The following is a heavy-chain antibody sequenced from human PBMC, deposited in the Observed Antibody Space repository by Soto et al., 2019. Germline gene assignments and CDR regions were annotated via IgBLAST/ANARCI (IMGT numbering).Heavy chain of an antibody. CDR3: AATSAYYYDSSGYDFDY. CDR1: GFTFTSSA. CDR2: IVVGSGNT. D-gene: IGHD3-22*01. J-gene: IGHJ4*02. V-gene: IGHV1-58*01. Sequence: SVKVSCKASGFTFTSSAVQWVRQARGQRLEWIGWIVVGSGNTNYAQKFQERVTITRDMSTSTAYMELSSLRSEDTAVYYCAATSAYYYDSSGYDFDYSGQGTLVTVSS.